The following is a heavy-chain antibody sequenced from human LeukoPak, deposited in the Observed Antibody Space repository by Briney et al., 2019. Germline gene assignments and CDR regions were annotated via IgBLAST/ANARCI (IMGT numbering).Heavy chain of an antibody. D-gene: IGHD6-19*01. CDR3: AKETYSSGWYLGDFQH. J-gene: IGHJ1*01. CDR1: GFTFSGYG. V-gene: IGHV3-30*18. Sequence: PGGSLRLSCAASGFTFSGYGMHWVRQAPGKGLEWVAVISYDGSNKYYADSVKGRFTISRDNSKNTLYLQMNSLRAEDTAVYYCAKETYSSGWYLGDFQHWGQGTLVTVSS. CDR2: ISYDGSNK.